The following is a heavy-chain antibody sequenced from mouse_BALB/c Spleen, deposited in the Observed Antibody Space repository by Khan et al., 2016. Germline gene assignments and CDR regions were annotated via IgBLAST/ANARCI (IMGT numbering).Heavy chain of an antibody. J-gene: IGHJ3*01. V-gene: IGHV4-1*02. CDR1: GFDFSRYW. CDR2: INPDSSTI. D-gene: IGHD1-1*01. CDR3: ARAGYYGYLAY. Sequence: EVKLLESGGGLVQPGGSLRLSCAASGFDFSRYWMGWVRQAPGKGLEWIGEINPDSSTINYTPSLKHKFIISRDNAKNTLYLQMSKVRSEDTALCYCARAGYYGYLAYWGQGTLVTVSA.